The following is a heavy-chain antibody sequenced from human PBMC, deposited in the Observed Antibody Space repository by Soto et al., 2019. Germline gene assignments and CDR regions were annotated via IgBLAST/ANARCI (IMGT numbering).Heavy chain of an antibody. Sequence: QVQLQESGPGLVKPSQTLSLTCTVSGGSISSGGYYWSWIRQHTGKGLEWIGYIHYSGSTYYNPSLKSRVTISVDTSKNQFSLKLSSVTAADTAVYYCARDIAGRNGFDIWGQGTMVTVSS. V-gene: IGHV4-31*03. CDR3: ARDIAGRNGFDI. CDR1: GGSISSGGYY. CDR2: IHYSGST. D-gene: IGHD6-6*01. J-gene: IGHJ3*02.